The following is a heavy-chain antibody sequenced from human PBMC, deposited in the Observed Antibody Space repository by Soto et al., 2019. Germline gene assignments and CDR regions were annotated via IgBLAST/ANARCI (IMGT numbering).Heavy chain of an antibody. CDR3: ARNHYPGWGGHFTYHYYYYGMDV. J-gene: IGHJ6*02. D-gene: IGHD3-10*01. CDR2: IIPIYGTP. CDR1: GGTFSSYA. Sequence: QVQLVQSGAEVKKPGSSVKVSCKASGGTFSSYAINWVRQAPGHGLEWVGGIIPIYGTPNLAQKFQGRVTITADASMTTAYMELNSLRSEDTAVYFCARNHYPGWGGHFTYHYYYYGMDVWGQGTTVTVSS. V-gene: IGHV1-69*01.